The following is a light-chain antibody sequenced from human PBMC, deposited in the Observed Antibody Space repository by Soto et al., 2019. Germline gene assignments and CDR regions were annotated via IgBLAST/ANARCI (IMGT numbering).Light chain of an antibody. CDR1: SSDVGAYNS. J-gene: IGLJ1*01. CDR3: SSSTTSTTRV. CDR2: DVS. Sequence: QSALTQPASVSGSPGQSITLSCTGTSSDVGAYNSVSWYQQHPGKAPKLIIYDVSTRPSGVSNRFSGSKSGNTASLTISGLPAADEADYYCSSSTTSTTRVFGTGTKLTVL. V-gene: IGLV2-14*03.